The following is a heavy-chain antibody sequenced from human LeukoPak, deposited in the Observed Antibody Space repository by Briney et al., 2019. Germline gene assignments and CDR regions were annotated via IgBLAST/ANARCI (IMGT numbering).Heavy chain of an antibody. J-gene: IGHJ6*03. Sequence: PGGSLRLSCAASGFTFSSHWMTWIRQAPGKGLEWVASIKKDVDEKYYVDSVKGRFTISRDNAKNSLYLQMNSLRAEDTAVYYCAREDLLTKFWSGYYMDVWGKGTTVTVSS. CDR1: GFTFSSHW. CDR3: AREDLLTKFWSGYYMDV. V-gene: IGHV3-7*01. D-gene: IGHD3-3*01. CDR2: IKKDVDEK.